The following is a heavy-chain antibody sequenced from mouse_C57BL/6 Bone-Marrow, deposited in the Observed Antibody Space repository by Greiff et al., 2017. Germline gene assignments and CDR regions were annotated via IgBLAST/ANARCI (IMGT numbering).Heavy chain of an antibody. D-gene: IGHD3-3*01. V-gene: IGHV1-72*01. CDR2: IEPNSGGT. Sequence: QVQLQQPGAELVKPGASVKLSCKASGYTFTSYWMHWVKQRPGRGLEWIGRIEPNSGGTKYNEKFKSKATLTVDKTSSTAYMQLSSLTSEDSAVYYCAREEEGGFAYGGQGNLVTVSA. CDR3: AREEEGGFAY. J-gene: IGHJ3*01. CDR1: GYTFTSYW.